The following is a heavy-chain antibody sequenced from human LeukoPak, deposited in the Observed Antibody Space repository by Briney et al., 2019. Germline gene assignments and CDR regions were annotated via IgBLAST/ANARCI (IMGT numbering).Heavy chain of an antibody. CDR3: ARDSLAAAGNFQH. D-gene: IGHD6-13*01. CDR2: ISYGGSNK. CDR1: GFTFSSYA. V-gene: IGHV3-30-3*01. J-gene: IGHJ1*01. Sequence: GGSLRLSCAASGFTFSSYAMHWVRQALGKGLEWVAVISYGGSNKYYADSVKGRFTISRDNSKNTLYLQMNSLRAEDTAVYYCARDSLAAAGNFQHWGQGTLVTVSS.